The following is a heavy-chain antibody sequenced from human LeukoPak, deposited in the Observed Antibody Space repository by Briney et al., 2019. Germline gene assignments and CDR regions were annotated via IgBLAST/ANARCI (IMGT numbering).Heavy chain of an antibody. Sequence: GGSLRLSCAASGFTFDDYAMHWVRQAPGKGLEWVSGIIWNSDSIGYADSVKGRFTISRDNAKNSLYLQMNSLRAEDTALYYCAKDISVGATPYYFDYWGQGTLVSVSS. CDR3: AKDISVGATPYYFDY. V-gene: IGHV3-9*01. CDR2: IIWNSDSI. D-gene: IGHD1-26*01. J-gene: IGHJ4*02. CDR1: GFTFDDYA.